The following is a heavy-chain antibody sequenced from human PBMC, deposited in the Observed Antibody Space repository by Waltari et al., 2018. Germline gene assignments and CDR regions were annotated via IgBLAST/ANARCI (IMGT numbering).Heavy chain of an antibody. Sequence: QVQLVPSGAEVKKPGASVKVSCKASGYTCTSYDINWVRQATGHGLEGMGWMNPNSGNTGYAQKFQVRFNITRNTSRSTAYMELSSLRSEDTAVYYCARATRNYDFWSGYSINHDDWGQGTLVTVSS. CDR1: GYTCTSYD. D-gene: IGHD3-3*01. J-gene: IGHJ4*02. CDR3: ARATRNYDFWSGYSINHDD. V-gene: IGHV1-8*01. CDR2: MNPNSGNT.